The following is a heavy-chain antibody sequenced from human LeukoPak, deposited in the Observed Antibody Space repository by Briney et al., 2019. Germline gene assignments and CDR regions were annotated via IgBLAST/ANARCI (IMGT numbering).Heavy chain of an antibody. J-gene: IGHJ6*04. CDR3: AELGITMIGGV. V-gene: IGHV3-30*02. Sequence: GGSLRLSCAASGFTFSSYGMHWVRQAPGKGLEWVAFIRYDVSNKYYADSVKGRFTISRDNSKNTLYLQMNSLRVEDTAVYYCAELGITMIGGVWGKGTTVTISS. CDR2: IRYDVSNK. D-gene: IGHD3-10*02. CDR1: GFTFSSYG.